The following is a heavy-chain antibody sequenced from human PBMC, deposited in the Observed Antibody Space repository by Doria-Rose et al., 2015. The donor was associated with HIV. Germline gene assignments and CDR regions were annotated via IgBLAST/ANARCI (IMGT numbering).Heavy chain of an antibody. V-gene: IGHV4-59*13. CDR2: IFYTGST. CDR3: ARVLSGTYDY. J-gene: IGHJ4*02. D-gene: IGHD1-26*01. Sequence: QVQLQESGPGLVKPSETLSLTCSVSGGSISHYYWSWIRQPPGKGLEYIGVIFYTGSTNYSPSLKSRVSISIDTSKNKFSLRLSSVTAADTAVYYCARVLSGTYDYWGQGTLVTVSS. CDR1: GGSISHYY.